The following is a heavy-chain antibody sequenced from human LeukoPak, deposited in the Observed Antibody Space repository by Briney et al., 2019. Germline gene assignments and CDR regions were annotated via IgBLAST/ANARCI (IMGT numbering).Heavy chain of an antibody. CDR3: ARGWSSGVKRDAFDI. CDR1: GGPFSGYN. Sequence: PSETLSLTCAVYGGPFSGYNWSWIRQPPGKGLEWIGEINHSGSTNYNPSLKSRVTTSVHTSKKQFYLKLTSVTAADTAVYYCARGWSSGVKRDAFDIWGQGTMVAVSS. J-gene: IGHJ3*02. D-gene: IGHD3-3*01. V-gene: IGHV4-34*01. CDR2: INHSGST.